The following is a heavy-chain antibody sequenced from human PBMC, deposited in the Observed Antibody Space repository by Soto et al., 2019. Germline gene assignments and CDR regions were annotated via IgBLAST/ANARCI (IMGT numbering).Heavy chain of an antibody. CDR3: ASHDYGDYSFDY. V-gene: IGHV3-48*02. CDR1: GFTFSTYS. D-gene: IGHD4-17*01. J-gene: IGHJ4*02. CDR2: ISRSSSTI. Sequence: EVQLVKSGGGLVQPGGSLRLSCAASGFTFSTYSMNWVRQAPGKGLEWVSYISRSSSTIYYADSVKGRFTISRDNAKNSLYLQMNSLRDEDTAVYYCASHDYGDYSFDYWGQGTLVSVSS.